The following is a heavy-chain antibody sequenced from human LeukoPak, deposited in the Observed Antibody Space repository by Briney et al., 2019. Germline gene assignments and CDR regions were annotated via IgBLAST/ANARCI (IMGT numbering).Heavy chain of an antibody. D-gene: IGHD5-12*01. V-gene: IGHV3-30*18. CDR3: AKGRGVATI. CDR2: ISYDGSNK. J-gene: IGHJ4*02. Sequence: GASLRLSCAASGFTFSSYAMSWVRQAPGKGLEWVAVISYDGSNKYYADSVKGRFTISRDNSKNTLYLQMNSLRAEDTAVYYCAKGRGVATIWGQGTLVTVSS. CDR1: GFTFSSYA.